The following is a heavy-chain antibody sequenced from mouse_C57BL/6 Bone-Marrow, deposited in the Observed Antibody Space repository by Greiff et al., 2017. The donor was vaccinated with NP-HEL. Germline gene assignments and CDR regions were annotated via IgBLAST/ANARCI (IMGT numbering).Heavy chain of an antibody. CDR2: ISYDGSN. Sequence: EVKLLESGPGLVKPSQSLSLTCSVTGYSITSGYYWNWIRQFPGNKLEWMGYISYDGSNNYNPSLKNRISITRDTSKNQFFLKLNSVTTEDTATYYCARDRYYGSSSYWYFDVWGTGTTVTVSS. V-gene: IGHV3-6*01. J-gene: IGHJ1*03. CDR1: GYSITSGYY. CDR3: ARDRYYGSSSYWYFDV. D-gene: IGHD1-1*01.